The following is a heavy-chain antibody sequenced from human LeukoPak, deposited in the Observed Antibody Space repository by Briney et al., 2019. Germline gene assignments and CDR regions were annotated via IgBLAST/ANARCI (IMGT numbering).Heavy chain of an antibody. D-gene: IGHD3-22*01. V-gene: IGHV5-51*01. J-gene: IGHJ4*02. CDR3: ANARDSSGFDY. CDR1: GYSFTSYW. CDR2: IYPGDSDT. Sequence: GESLQISCQGSGYSFTSYWIGWVRQMPGKGLEWMGIIYPGDSDTRYSPSFQGQVTISADKSISTAYLQWSSLKASDTAMYYCANARDSSGFDYWGQGTLVTVSS.